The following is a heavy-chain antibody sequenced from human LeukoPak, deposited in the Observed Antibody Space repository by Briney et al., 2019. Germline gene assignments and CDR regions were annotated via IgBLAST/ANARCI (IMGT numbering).Heavy chain of an antibody. CDR2: IYFGGST. V-gene: IGHV4-59*03. J-gene: IGHJ3*02. CDR3: AGRSGWRAFDI. D-gene: IGHD6-19*01. CDR1: GGSLSSYS. Sequence: SETLSVTCIDPGGSLSSYSWSWIREPPGKGLEWVVHIYFGGSTNYNPPLKSRVAISLDTTKNQFSLMLSSMTAAATAVLYCAGRSGWRAFDIWGQGTMVTVSS.